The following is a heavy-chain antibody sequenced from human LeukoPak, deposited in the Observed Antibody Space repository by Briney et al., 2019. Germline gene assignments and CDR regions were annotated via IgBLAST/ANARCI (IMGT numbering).Heavy chain of an antibody. Sequence: PGSSLRLSCSVSGFTFSSYSIHWVRRAPGKGLEWVAALSYDGTNKYFADSVKGRFAISRDISQNTLYLQLNNLTAEDTAVYYCTRVRLPSRISLPHFDYWGQGTLVTVSS. CDR1: GFTFSSYS. D-gene: IGHD2-15*01. J-gene: IGHJ4*02. CDR2: LSYDGTNK. V-gene: IGHV3-30*01. CDR3: TRVRLPSRISLPHFDY.